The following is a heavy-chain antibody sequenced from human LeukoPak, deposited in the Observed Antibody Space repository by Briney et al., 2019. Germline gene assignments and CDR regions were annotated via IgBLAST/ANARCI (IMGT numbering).Heavy chain of an antibody. Sequence: ASETLSLTCTVSGGSISSSSYYWGWIRQPPGKGLEWIGSIYYSGSTYYNASLKSQVSISIDTSKNQFSLKLTSVTAADTAVYYCARQTGSGLFILPGGQGTLVTVSS. J-gene: IGHJ4*02. V-gene: IGHV4-39*01. D-gene: IGHD3/OR15-3a*01. CDR1: GGSISSSSYY. CDR3: ARQTGSGLFILP. CDR2: IYYSGST.